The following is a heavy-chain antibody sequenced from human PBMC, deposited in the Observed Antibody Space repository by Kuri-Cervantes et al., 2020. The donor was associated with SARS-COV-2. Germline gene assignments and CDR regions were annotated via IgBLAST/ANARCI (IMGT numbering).Heavy chain of an antibody. CDR3: ATTNDSILLGFDAFDI. V-gene: IGHV1-46*01. J-gene: IGHJ3*02. Sequence: ASVKVSCKASGYTFTGYYMHWVRQAPGQGLEWMGIINPTVGDTTYAQKFQGRVTITADESTSTAYMKLSSLRSEDTAVYYCATTNDSILLGFDAFDIWGQGTMVTVSS. CDR2: INPTVGDT. D-gene: IGHD3-22*01. CDR1: GYTFTGYY.